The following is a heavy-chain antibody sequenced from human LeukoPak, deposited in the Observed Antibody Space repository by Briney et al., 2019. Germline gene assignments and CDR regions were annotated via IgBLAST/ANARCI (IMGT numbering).Heavy chain of an antibody. J-gene: IGHJ4*02. CDR2: IASKTDGGAT. CDR1: EFTFSSYW. CDR3: TTGIRGD. V-gene: IGHV3-15*04. Sequence: PGGSLRLSCETSEFTFSSYWMSWVRQAPGEGLDWVGRIASKTDGGATDYAAPVKGRFTISRDDSKNTLNLQMNSLKTEDTAVYYCTTGIRGDWGQGTLVTVSS. D-gene: IGHD3-10*01.